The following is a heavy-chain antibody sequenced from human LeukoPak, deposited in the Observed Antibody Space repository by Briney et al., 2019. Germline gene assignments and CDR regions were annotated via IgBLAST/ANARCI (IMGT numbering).Heavy chain of an antibody. CDR1: GYTFTSYD. CDR2: MNPNSGNT. J-gene: IGHJ6*03. CDR3: ARRPGYCSSTSCSYYYYMDV. Sequence: ASVKVSCKASGYTFTSYDINWVRQATGQGLEWMGWMNPNSGNTGYAQKFQGRVTMTRNTSISTAYMELSSLRSEDTAVYYCARRPGYCSSTSCSYYYYMDVWGKGTTVTVSS. V-gene: IGHV1-8*01. D-gene: IGHD2-2*03.